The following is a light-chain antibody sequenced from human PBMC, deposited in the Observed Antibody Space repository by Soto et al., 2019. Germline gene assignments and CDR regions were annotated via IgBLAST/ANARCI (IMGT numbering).Light chain of an antibody. J-gene: IGKJ3*01. CDR2: GAS. Sequence: EIVLTQSPGTLSLSPGERATLSCRASQSVSGSYSAWYQQKPGQAPRLLIYGASSRATGIPDRFSGSGSGTDFTLTISRLEPEDFAVYYCQQYGSSLLYTFGPGTKVDIK. V-gene: IGKV3-20*01. CDR1: QSVSGSY. CDR3: QQYGSSLLYT.